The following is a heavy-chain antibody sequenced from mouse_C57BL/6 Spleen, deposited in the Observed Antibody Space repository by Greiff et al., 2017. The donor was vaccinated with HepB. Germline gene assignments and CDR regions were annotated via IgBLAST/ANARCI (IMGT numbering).Heavy chain of an antibody. CDR1: GFTFSDYY. D-gene: IGHD3-3*01. J-gene: IGHJ4*01. V-gene: IGHV5-16*01. CDR3: AREGRDYAMDY. Sequence: EVQRVESEGGLVQPGSSMKLSCTASGFTFSDYYMAWVRQVPEKGLEWVANINYDGSSTYYLDSLKSRFIISRDNAKNILYLQMSSLKSEDTATYYCAREGRDYAMDYWGQGTSVTVSS. CDR2: INYDGSST.